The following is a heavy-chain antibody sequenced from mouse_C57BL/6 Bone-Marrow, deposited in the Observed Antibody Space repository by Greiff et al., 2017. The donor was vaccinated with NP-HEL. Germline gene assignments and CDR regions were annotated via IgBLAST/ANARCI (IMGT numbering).Heavy chain of an antibody. Sequence: QLQQSGPELVKPGASVKISCKASGYAFSSSWMNWVKQRPGKGLEWIGRIYPGDGDTNYNGKFKGKATLTADKSSSTAYMQLSSLTSEDSAVYFCARASYYEGHYAMDYWGQGTSVTVSS. D-gene: IGHD2-4*01. CDR2: IYPGDGDT. J-gene: IGHJ4*01. CDR3: ARASYYEGHYAMDY. CDR1: GYAFSSSW. V-gene: IGHV1-82*01.